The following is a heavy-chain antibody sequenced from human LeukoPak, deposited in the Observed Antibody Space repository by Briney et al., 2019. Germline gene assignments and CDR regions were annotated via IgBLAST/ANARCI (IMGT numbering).Heavy chain of an antibody. CDR2: IYPGDSDT. D-gene: IGHD6-19*01. CDR1: GYSFTTYW. V-gene: IGHV5-51*01. CDR3: ARPDSSDWLQIDY. J-gene: IGHJ4*02. Sequence: GESLKISCKGSGYSFTTYWIGWVRQMPGKGLEWMGIIYPGDSDTRYSPSFQGQVTISVDKSTTTAYLQWSSLKASDTAMYYCARPDSSDWLQIDYWGQGTLVTVSS.